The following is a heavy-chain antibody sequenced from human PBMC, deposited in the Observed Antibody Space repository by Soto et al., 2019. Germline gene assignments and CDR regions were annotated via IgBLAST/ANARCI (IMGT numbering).Heavy chain of an antibody. D-gene: IGHD1-20*01. J-gene: IGHJ6*02. CDR1: GFSLTTGGVA. V-gene: IGHV2-5*01. CDR3: ARSIRGPRRFNGMDV. CDR2: IYWNDDK. Sequence: SGPTLVNPTQTLTLTCSFSGFSLTTGGVAVGWIRQPPGKALEWLALIYWNDDKRYSPSLKNRLTVTKDTRKNQVVLTMANMDPADTGTYYCARSIRGPRRFNGMDVWGQGTTVTVSS.